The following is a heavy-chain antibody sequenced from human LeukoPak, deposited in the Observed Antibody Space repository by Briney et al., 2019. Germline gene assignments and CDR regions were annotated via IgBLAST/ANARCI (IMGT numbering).Heavy chain of an antibody. CDR1: GGTFIIYT. CDR3: ARVRGSGSPFDY. V-gene: IGHV1-69*01. Sequence: GSSVKVSCKASGGTFIIYTISWVRQAPGQGLEWMGGFIPIFGTANYAQKFQGRVTITADESTSTAYMELSSLRSEDTAVYYCARVRGSGSPFDYWGQGTLVTVSS. CDR2: FIPIFGTA. D-gene: IGHD3-10*01. J-gene: IGHJ4*02.